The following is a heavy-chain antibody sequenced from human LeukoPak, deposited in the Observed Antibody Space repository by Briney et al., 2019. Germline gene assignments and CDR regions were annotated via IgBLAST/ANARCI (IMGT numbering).Heavy chain of an antibody. V-gene: IGHV3-9*01. CDR3: AKAPDYSSSWYYFDY. CDR1: GFTFDDYA. D-gene: IGHD6-13*01. CDR2: ISWNSGSI. Sequence: GRSLRLSCAASGFTFDDYAMHWVQQAPGKGLEWVSGISWNSGSIGYADSVKGRFTISRDNAKNSLYLQMNSLRAEDTALYYCAKAPDYSSSWYYFDYWGQGTLVTVSS. J-gene: IGHJ4*02.